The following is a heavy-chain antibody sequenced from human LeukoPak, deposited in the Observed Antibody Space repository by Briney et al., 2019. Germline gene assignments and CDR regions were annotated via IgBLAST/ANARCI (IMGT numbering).Heavy chain of an antibody. V-gene: IGHV1-3*01. D-gene: IGHD3-10*01. CDR3: ARDDLGRFGDPFDY. Sequence: GASVNVSCKASGYTFTGYAIHWVRQAPGQSLEWMGWINAGNGNTKYSQKFQGRVTITTDTSASTAYMELSSLRSEDTAVYYCARDDLGRFGDPFDYWGQGTLVTVSS. J-gene: IGHJ4*02. CDR1: GYTFTGYA. CDR2: INAGNGNT.